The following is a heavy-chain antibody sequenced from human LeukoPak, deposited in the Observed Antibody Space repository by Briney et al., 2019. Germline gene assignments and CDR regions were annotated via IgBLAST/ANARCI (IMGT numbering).Heavy chain of an antibody. CDR1: GGSISSYY. CDR3: ARAVGDYGYGRYFDY. V-gene: IGHV4-59*01. CDR2: IYYSGST. Sequence: PSETLSLTCTVSGGSISSYYWSWIRQPPGKGLEWIGYIYYSGSTNYNPSLKSRVTISVDTSKKQFSLKLSSVTAADTAVYYCARAVGDYGYGRYFDYWGQGTLVTVSS. J-gene: IGHJ4*02. D-gene: IGHD5-12*01.